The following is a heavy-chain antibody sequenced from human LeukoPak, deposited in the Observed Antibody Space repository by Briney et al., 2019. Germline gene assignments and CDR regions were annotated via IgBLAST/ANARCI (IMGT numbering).Heavy chain of an antibody. CDR1: GGSISSSSYQ. V-gene: IGHV4-39*01. D-gene: IGHD2-2*01. CDR2: IYYSGST. CDR3: ARISIVVVPAYFDY. Sequence: PSETLSLTCTVSGGSISSSSYQWGWIRQPPGRRLEWIGSIYYSGSTYYNPSLKSRVTVSVDTSKNQFSLKLSSVTAADTAVYYCARISIVVVPAYFDYWGQGTLVTVSS. J-gene: IGHJ4*02.